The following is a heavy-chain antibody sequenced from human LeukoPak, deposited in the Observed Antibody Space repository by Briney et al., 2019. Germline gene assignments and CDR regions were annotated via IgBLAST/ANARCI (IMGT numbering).Heavy chain of an antibody. V-gene: IGHV3-21*01. J-gene: IGHJ4*02. D-gene: IGHD3-16*02. CDR3: ARAASVIPFDY. CDR1: GFTFSSYS. Sequence: GGSLRLSCAASGFTFSSYSMNWVRQAPAKGLEWVSSISSSSSYIYYADSVKGRFTIPRDNAKNSLYLQMNSLRAEDTAVYYCARAASVIPFDYWGQGTLVTVSS. CDR2: ISSSSSYI.